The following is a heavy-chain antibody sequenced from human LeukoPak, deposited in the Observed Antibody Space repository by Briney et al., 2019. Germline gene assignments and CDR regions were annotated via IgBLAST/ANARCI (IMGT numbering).Heavy chain of an antibody. CDR1: GFTFSSYG. V-gene: IGHV3-30*18. CDR2: ISYDGSNK. Sequence: GGSLRLSCAASGFTFSSYGMHWVRQAPGKGLESVAVISYDGSNKYYADSVKGRFTISRDNSKNTLYLQMNSLRAEDTAVYYCAKDLYDILTGYQGLFDYWGQGTLVTVSS. D-gene: IGHD3-9*01. J-gene: IGHJ4*02. CDR3: AKDLYDILTGYQGLFDY.